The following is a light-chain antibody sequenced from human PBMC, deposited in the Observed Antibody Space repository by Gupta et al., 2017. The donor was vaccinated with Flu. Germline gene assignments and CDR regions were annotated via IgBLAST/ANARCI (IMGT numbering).Light chain of an antibody. J-gene: IGLJ2*01. CDR1: KLGNKV. Sequence: TCSGDKLGNKVASWYQQKPGQSPVLVIHQDNKRPSGIPERFSGSNSGNTATLTISGTQSMDEADYYCQAWDTTTGVFGGGTKLTVL. CDR3: QAWDTTTGV. CDR2: QDN. V-gene: IGLV3-1*01.